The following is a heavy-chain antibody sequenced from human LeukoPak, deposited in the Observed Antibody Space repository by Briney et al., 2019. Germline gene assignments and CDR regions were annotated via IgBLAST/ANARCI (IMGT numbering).Heavy chain of an antibody. CDR3: ARSYYYDSSGYSNWFDP. Sequence: PGGSLRLSCAASGFTFSSYEMNWVRQAPGKGLEWVSYISSSGSTIYYADPVKGRFTISRDNAKNSLYLQMNSLRAEDTAVYYCARSYYYDSSGYSNWFDPWGQGTLVTVSS. J-gene: IGHJ5*02. CDR2: ISSSGSTI. V-gene: IGHV3-48*03. D-gene: IGHD3-22*01. CDR1: GFTFSSYE.